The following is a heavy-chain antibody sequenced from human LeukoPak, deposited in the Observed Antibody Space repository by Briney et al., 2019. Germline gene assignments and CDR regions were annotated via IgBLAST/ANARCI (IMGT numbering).Heavy chain of an antibody. D-gene: IGHD3-16*01. CDR1: GFTFSSYS. Sequence: GGSLRLSCVVSGFTFSSYSMNWVRQAPGKGLEWVSYISGSSGTIYYADSVKGRFTISRDNAKNSLYLQMKSLRAEDTAVYYCARRSEFGVLYYMDIWGKGTTVIVSS. CDR3: ARRSEFGVLYYMDI. V-gene: IGHV3-48*01. J-gene: IGHJ6*03. CDR2: ISGSSGTI.